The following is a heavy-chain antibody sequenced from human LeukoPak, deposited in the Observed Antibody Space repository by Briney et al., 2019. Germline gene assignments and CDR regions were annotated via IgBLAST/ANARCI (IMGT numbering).Heavy chain of an antibody. CDR1: GFTFSSYG. V-gene: IGHV3-30*02. CDR3: AKDLGHYYGSGGFDY. Sequence: GGSLRLSCAGSGFTFSSYGMHWVRQAPDKGLEWVAFIRYDGSNKYYADSVKGRFTISRDNSKNTLYLQMNSLRAEDTAVYYCAKDLGHYYGSGGFDYWGQGTLVTVSS. D-gene: IGHD3-10*01. CDR2: IRYDGSNK. J-gene: IGHJ4*02.